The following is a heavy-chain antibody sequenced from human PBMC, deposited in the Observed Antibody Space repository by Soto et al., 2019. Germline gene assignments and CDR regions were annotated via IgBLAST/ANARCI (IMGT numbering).Heavy chain of an antibody. J-gene: IGHJ4*02. D-gene: IGHD2-8*01. CDR3: VRPANRPMAGDD. V-gene: IGHV4-39*06. CDR2: IYYSGTT. Sequence: QLQESGPGLVKPSETVSLTCTVSGASISSPSYYWGWIRQSPGKGLEWIGSIYYSGTTHYNPSLKRPPLLTGGTTHNQVPLDPASVAASGPALFFCVRPANRPMAGDDWGQGTLVTVSS. CDR1: GASISSPSYY.